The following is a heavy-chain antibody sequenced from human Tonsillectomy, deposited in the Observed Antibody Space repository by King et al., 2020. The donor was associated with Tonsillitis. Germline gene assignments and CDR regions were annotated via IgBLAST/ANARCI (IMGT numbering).Heavy chain of an antibody. CDR1: GYTFTGYY. Sequence: QLVQSGAEAKKPGASVKVSCKASGYTFTGYYIHWVRQAPGQGLEWMGWINPNSGGTNYAQKFQGRVTMTRDTSISTAYMELSRLRSDDTAVYYCARVVVVTAYAFDIWGQGTMVTVSS. D-gene: IGHD2-21*02. CDR3: ARVVVVTAYAFDI. J-gene: IGHJ3*02. V-gene: IGHV1-2*02. CDR2: INPNSGGT.